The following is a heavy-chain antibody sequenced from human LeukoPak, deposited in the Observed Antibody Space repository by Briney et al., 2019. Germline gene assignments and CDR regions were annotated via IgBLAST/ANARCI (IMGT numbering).Heavy chain of an antibody. CDR2: IKQDGSEK. CDR1: GFTFSTYW. D-gene: IGHD3-10*01. Sequence: PGGPLRLSCAASGFTFSTYWMTWVRQAPGKGLEWVANIKQDGSEKYYVDSVKGRFTISRDNAKNSLFLQMNSLRAEDTAVYYCARRFGSGSFENSEFDYWGQGTLVTVSS. V-gene: IGHV3-7*01. J-gene: IGHJ4*02. CDR3: ARRFGSGSFENSEFDY.